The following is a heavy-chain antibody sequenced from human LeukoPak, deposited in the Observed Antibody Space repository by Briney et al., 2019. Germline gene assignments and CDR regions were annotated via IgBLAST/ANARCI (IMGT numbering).Heavy chain of an antibody. CDR3: VRVRDGYNDAYDI. Sequence: RASVKVSCKASGFTFTNYNLHWVRQAPGQRLEWMGIINPSGGSTNYAQNFQGRVTMTRDTSTSTVCMELSSLRSEDTAVYYCVRVRDGYNDAYDIWGQGTMVTVPS. J-gene: IGHJ3*02. CDR2: INPSGGST. V-gene: IGHV1-46*01. CDR1: GFTFTNYN. D-gene: IGHD5-24*01.